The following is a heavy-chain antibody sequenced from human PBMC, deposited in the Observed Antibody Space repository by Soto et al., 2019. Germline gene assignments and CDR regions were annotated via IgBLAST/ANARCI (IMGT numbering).Heavy chain of an antibody. V-gene: IGHV2-26*03. Sequence: QVTLKESSPVLVKATETLTLTCSISGFSLTTGRSGVSWIRQPPGKALEWLAHIFSNNERSYSPSLQHRLSISDDTSKRQVVLTMPKVDPVDTGTYFCANLVAVSSAYHYAFDGWGQGASITVS. J-gene: IGHJ6*02. CDR2: IFSNNER. CDR3: ANLVAVSSAYHYAFDG. D-gene: IGHD3-16*01. CDR1: GFSLTTGRSG.